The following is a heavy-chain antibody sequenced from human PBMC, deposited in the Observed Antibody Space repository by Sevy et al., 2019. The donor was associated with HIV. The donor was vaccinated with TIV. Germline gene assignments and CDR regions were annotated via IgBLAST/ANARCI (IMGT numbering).Heavy chain of an antibody. D-gene: IGHD3-9*01. CDR2: LSSDNAGST. CDR1: GFTFSNYA. CDR3: VKDRIETILWSKGDWFDP. Sequence: GGSLRLSCSASGFTFSNYAMHWVRQAPGKGLEYVSGLSSDNAGSTYYADSVNGRFTISRDNSKNTLYLQMGSLGTEDTAVYYCVKDRIETILWSKGDWFDPWGQGTLVTVSS. J-gene: IGHJ5*02. V-gene: IGHV3-64D*06.